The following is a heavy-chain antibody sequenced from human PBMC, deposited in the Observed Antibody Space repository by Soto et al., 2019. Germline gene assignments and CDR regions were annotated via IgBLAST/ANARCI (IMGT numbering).Heavy chain of an antibody. D-gene: IGHD1-26*01. V-gene: IGHV3-21*01. CDR1: GFTFSSYS. CDR2: ISSSSSYI. CDR3: ARGVRRGGNQYYFDY. Sequence: GGSLRLSCAASGFTFSSYSMNWVRQAPGKGLEWVSSISSSSSYIYYADSVKGRFTISRDNAKNSLYLQMNSLRAEDTAVYYCARGVRRGGNQYYFDYWGQGTLVTVSS. J-gene: IGHJ4*02.